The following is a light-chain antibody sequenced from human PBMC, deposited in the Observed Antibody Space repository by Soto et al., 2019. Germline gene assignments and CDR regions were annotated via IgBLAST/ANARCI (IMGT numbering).Light chain of an antibody. Sequence: QSALTQPASVSGSPGQSITISGTGTSSDVGGYKYVSWYQHHPGKAPELIIYEASNRPSGVSNRFSGSKSGNTASLTIAGLQPEDEAHYYCTSYTSSHPRVFGGGTKLTVL. CDR1: SSDVGGYKY. CDR3: TSYTSSHPRV. V-gene: IGLV2-14*01. J-gene: IGLJ2*01. CDR2: EAS.